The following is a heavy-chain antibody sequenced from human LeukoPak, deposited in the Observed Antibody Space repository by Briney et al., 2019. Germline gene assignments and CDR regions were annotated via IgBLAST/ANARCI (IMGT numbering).Heavy chain of an antibody. CDR3: ARFIAAAGNKGFDI. Sequence: SSETLSLTCTVSGGSISSYYWSWMRQPPGKGLEWIGYIYYSGSTNYNPSLKSRVIISLDTSKNQFSLKLSSVTAADTAVYYCARFIAAAGNKGFDIWGQGQWSPSLQ. CDR1: GGSISSYY. D-gene: IGHD6-13*01. V-gene: IGHV4-59*01. J-gene: IGHJ3*02. CDR2: IYYSGST.